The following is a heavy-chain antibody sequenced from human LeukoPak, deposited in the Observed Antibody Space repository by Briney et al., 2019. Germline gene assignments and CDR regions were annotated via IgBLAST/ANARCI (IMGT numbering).Heavy chain of an antibody. CDR2: INPSGGST. D-gene: IGHD3-10*01. CDR3: FGELYISGLGLGAFDT. CDR1: GYTFTSYY. V-gene: IGHV1-46*01. Sequence: ASVKVSCKASGYTFTSYYMHWVRQAPGQGLEWMGIINPSGGSTSYAQKFQGRVTMTRDTSTSTVYMELSSLRSEDTAVYYCFGELYISGLGLGAFDTWGQGTMVTVSS. J-gene: IGHJ3*02.